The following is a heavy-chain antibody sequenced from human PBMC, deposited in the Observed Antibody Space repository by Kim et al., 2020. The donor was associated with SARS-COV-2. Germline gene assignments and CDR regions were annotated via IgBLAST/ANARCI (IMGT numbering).Heavy chain of an antibody. V-gene: IGHV4-61*01. D-gene: IGHD2-21*01. Sequence: SETLSLTCTVSGGSVSSGSYYWSWIRQPPGKGLEWIGYIYYSGSTNYNPSLKSRVTISVDTSKNQFSLKLSSVTAADTAVYYCARDPVRRWSWTKAGAFDIWGQGTMVTVSS. CDR2: IYYSGST. CDR1: GGSVSSGSYY. CDR3: ARDPVRRWSWTKAGAFDI. J-gene: IGHJ3*02.